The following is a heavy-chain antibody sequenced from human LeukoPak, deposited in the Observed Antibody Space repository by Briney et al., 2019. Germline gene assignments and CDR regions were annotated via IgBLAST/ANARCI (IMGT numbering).Heavy chain of an antibody. J-gene: IGHJ5*02. CDR3: ARDKYPNSSSWYGENWFDP. Sequence: ASVKVSCKASGYTFTGYYMHWVRQAPGQGLEWMGWINPNSGGTNYAQKFQGRVTMTRDTSISTAYMELSSLRSEDMAVYYCARDKYPNSSSWYGENWFDPWGQGTLVTVSS. D-gene: IGHD6-13*01. CDR1: GYTFTGYY. V-gene: IGHV1-2*02. CDR2: INPNSGGT.